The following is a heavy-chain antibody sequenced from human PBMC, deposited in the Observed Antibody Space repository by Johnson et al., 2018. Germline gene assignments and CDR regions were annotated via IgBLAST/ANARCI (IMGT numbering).Heavy chain of an antibody. D-gene: IGHD5-12*01. CDR2: IRGSGGST. V-gene: IGHV3-23*01. Sequence: EVQLLEAGGGLVQPGGSLRLSCAASGFTFSSYAMSWVRQAPGKGLEWVYAIRGSGGSTYYADSVKGRFTISRDNSKNTLYLQMDGQRAEDTAVYACAKPLRSGYAYYYYMDFWGKGTTVTVSS. J-gene: IGHJ6*03. CDR3: AKPLRSGYAYYYYMDF. CDR1: GFTFSSYA.